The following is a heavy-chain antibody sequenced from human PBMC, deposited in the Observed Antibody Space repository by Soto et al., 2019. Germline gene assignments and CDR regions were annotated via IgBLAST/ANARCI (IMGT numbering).Heavy chain of an antibody. CDR3: AKGAGGGSSIRRYYYYYMDV. J-gene: IGHJ6*03. CDR2: ISGSGGST. Sequence: GGSLRLSCVASGFTFSSYAMSWVRQAPGKGLEWVSAISGSGGSTYYADSVKGRFTISRDNSKNTLYLQMNSLRAEDTAVYYCAKGAGGGSSIRRYYYYYMDVWGKGTTVTVSS. V-gene: IGHV3-23*01. CDR1: GFTFSSYA. D-gene: IGHD2-15*01.